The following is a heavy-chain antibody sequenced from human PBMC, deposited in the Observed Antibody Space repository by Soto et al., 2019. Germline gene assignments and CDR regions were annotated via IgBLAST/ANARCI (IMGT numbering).Heavy chain of an antibody. J-gene: IGHJ4*02. V-gene: IGHV4-31*03. D-gene: IGHD3-22*01. Sequence: PSETLSLTCTVSCGSISSGGYYWSWIRQHPGKGLEWIGYIYYSGSTYYNPSLKSRVTISVDTSKNQFSLKLSSVTAADTAVYYCARVVIEPYYYDSSGYFPQYFDYWGQGTLVTVSS. CDR2: IYYSGST. CDR3: ARVVIEPYYYDSSGYFPQYFDY. CDR1: CGSISSGGYY.